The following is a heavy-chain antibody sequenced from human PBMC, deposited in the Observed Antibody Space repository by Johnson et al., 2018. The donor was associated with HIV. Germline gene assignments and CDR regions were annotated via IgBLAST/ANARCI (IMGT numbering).Heavy chain of an antibody. D-gene: IGHD1-26*01. V-gene: IGHV3-30*03. Sequence: QVQLLESGGGVVQPGRSLRLSCAASGFTFSSYGMHWVRQAPGKGLEWVAVISYDGSNKYYAESVKGRFTISRDNSKNTLYLQMNSLRAEDTAVYYCARDLRGANWHDVFDIWGQGTRVTVSS. CDR2: ISYDGSNK. CDR3: ARDLRGANWHDVFDI. CDR1: GFTFSSYG. J-gene: IGHJ3*02.